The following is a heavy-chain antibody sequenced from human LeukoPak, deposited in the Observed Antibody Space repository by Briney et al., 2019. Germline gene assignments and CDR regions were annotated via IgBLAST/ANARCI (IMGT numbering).Heavy chain of an antibody. V-gene: IGHV3-48*01. Sequence: GGSLRLSCAASGFTFSSYSMNWVRQAPGKGLEWVSYISSSSSTIYYADSVKGRFTISRDNAKNSLYLQMNSLRAEDTAVYYCAREVVGAAVFIFDYWGQGILVTVSS. CDR3: AREVVGAAVFIFDY. D-gene: IGHD2-15*01. CDR1: GFTFSSYS. CDR2: ISSSSSTI. J-gene: IGHJ4*02.